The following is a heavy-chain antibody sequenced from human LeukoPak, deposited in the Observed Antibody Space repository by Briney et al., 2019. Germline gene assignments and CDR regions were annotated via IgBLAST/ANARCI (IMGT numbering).Heavy chain of an antibody. CDR1: GGSVLSGPYY. V-gene: IGHV4-30-2*01. CDR2: INHSAST. Sequence: SETLSLTCTVSGGSVLSGPYYWTWIRHPPGKGLEWIGFINHSASTYYNPSLKSRVSISVEGSNNQFSLKLTSVTAADTAVYYCARGDGSTFDAWGQGTLVTVSS. D-gene: IGHD2-2*01. J-gene: IGHJ5*02. CDR3: ARGDGSTFDA.